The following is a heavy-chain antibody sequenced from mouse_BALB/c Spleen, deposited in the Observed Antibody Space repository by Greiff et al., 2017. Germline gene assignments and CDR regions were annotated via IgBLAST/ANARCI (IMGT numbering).Heavy chain of an antibody. CDR3: VRDLSEYDGFDY. V-gene: IGHV2-9-2*01. J-gene: IGHJ2*01. D-gene: IGHD2-4*01. Sequence: VMLVESGPGLVAPSQSLSITCTVSGFSLTSYDISWIRQPPGKGLEWLGVIWTGGGTNYNSAFMSRLSISKDNSKSQVFLKMNSLQTDDTAIYYCVRDLSEYDGFDYWGQGTTLTVSA. CDR1: GFSLTSYD. CDR2: IWTGGGT.